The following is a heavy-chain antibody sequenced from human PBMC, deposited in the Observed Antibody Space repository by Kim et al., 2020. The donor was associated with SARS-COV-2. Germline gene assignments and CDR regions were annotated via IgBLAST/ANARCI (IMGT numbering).Heavy chain of an antibody. CDR2: IYYSGST. Sequence: SETLSLTCTVSGGSISSSSYYWGSIRQPPGKGLEWIGSIYYSGSTYYNPSLKSRVTISVDTSKNQFSLKLSSVTAADTAVYYCARPNGSIKRAFDIWGQGTMVTVSS. CDR3: ARPNGSIKRAFDI. CDR1: GGSISSSSYY. V-gene: IGHV4-39*01. J-gene: IGHJ3*02. D-gene: IGHD2-15*01.